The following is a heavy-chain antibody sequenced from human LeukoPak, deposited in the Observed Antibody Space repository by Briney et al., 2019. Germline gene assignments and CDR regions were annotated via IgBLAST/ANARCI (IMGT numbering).Heavy chain of an antibody. CDR1: GGSIRRSYFY. CDR2: AYYTGNT. CDR3: AQLERRTAFDI. J-gene: IGHJ3*02. Sequence: SETLSLTCTVSGGSIRRSYFYWGWVRQPPGKGLEWIGFAYYTGNTFYKPSLKSRVTISVDSSKNQFSLGLASLTAADSAVYSCAQLERRTAFDIWGPGTMVVVSS. D-gene: IGHD1-1*01. V-gene: IGHV4-39*01.